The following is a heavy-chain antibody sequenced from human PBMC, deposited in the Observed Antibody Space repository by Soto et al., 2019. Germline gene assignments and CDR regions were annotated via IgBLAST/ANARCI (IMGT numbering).Heavy chain of an antibody. CDR2: IYYSGST. Sequence: SETLSLTCTVSGGSISSGGYYWGWIRQHPGKGLEWIGYIYYSGSTYYNPSLKSRVTISVDTSKNQFSLKLSSVTAADTAVYYCARDPYYGMDVWGQGTTVTVSS. V-gene: IGHV4-31*03. CDR1: GGSISSGGYY. CDR3: ARDPYYGMDV. J-gene: IGHJ6*02.